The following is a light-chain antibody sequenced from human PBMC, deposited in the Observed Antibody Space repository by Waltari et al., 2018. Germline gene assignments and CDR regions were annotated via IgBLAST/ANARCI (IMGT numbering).Light chain of an antibody. J-gene: IGLJ2*01. CDR3: CSYTRTTTLVV. CDR1: SSDVGGYDS. Sequence: QSALTQPASVSGSPGQSITISCTGTSSDVGGYDSVSWYQQRPDQAPKLLIYDVTNRPAGVSCGFSGWKSENAASLTISDLQPEDEAEYHCCSYTRTTTLVVFGGGTKVTVL. CDR2: DVT. V-gene: IGLV2-14*03.